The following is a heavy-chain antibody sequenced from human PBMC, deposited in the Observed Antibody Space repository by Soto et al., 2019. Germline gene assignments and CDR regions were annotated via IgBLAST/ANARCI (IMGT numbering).Heavy chain of an antibody. Sequence: LRLSCSVFGFTFSNYAMHWVRQAPGKGLQYVSSISSNGGSTYYADSVKGRFTISRDNSKNTLYLQMSSLRVEDTAVYYCVKDRYVDYWGQGNLVTVSS. CDR2: ISSNGGST. V-gene: IGHV3-64D*06. J-gene: IGHJ4*02. CDR1: GFTFSNYA. CDR3: VKDRYVDY.